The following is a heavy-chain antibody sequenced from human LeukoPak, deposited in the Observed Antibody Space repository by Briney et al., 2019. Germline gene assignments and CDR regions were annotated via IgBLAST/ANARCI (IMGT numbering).Heavy chain of an antibody. D-gene: IGHD6-19*01. J-gene: IGHJ4*02. CDR2: ISASGGST. CDR1: GFTVSSCA. V-gene: IGHV3-23*01. Sequence: QPGGSLRLSCAVSGFTVSSCAMSWVRQAPGKGLQWVSSISASGGSTYYADSVKGRFTISRDNSKNTLYLQMNGLRAEDTAVYYCAKGGSSGWPFDYWGQGTLVTVSS. CDR3: AKGGSSGWPFDY.